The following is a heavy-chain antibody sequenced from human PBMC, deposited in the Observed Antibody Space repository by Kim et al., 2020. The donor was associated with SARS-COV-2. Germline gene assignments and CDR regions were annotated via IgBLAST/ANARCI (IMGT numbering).Heavy chain of an antibody. J-gene: IGHJ2*01. D-gene: IGHD2-8*02. V-gene: IGHV3-15*01. Sequence: GGSLRLSCAASGFTFSNSCMSWVRQAPGKGLEWVGLIKSKTDCGTTDYAAPVKGRFTISRDDSTNTLYLQMNSLKTEGTAVCYCTTVWNVVVVYATPSHWCFDLWGRSALVTGS. CDR3: TTVWNVVVVYATPSHWCFDL. CDR2: IKSKTDCGTT. CDR1: GFTFSNSC.